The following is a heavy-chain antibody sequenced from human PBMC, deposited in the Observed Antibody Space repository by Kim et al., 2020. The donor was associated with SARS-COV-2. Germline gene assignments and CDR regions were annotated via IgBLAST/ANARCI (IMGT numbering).Heavy chain of an antibody. D-gene: IGHD3-10*01. V-gene: IGHV3-48*02. Sequence: GGSLRLSCTASGFTFSSYSMNWVRQAPGKGLEWVSYISSSGATIYYADSVKGRFTISRDNAKNSLYLQMNSLRDEETAVYYCARNPPRVSKIAFSLVRGASHRPPEKAFDFRGQGTMVAVSS. CDR3: ARNPPRVSKIAFSLVRGASHRPPEKAFDF. CDR2: ISSSGATI. CDR1: GFTFSSYS. J-gene: IGHJ3*01.